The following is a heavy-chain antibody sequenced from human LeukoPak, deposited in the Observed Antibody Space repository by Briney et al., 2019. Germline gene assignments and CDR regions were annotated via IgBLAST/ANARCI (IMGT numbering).Heavy chain of an antibody. J-gene: IGHJ4*02. Sequence: GGSLRPSCAASGFTFSSYGMHWVRQAPGKGLEWVAVISYDGSNKYYADSVKGRFTISRDNSKNTLYLQMNSLRAEDTAVYYCATLFNWNSIADYWGQGTLVTVSS. CDR3: ATLFNWNSIADY. D-gene: IGHD1-7*01. CDR1: GFTFSSYG. CDR2: ISYDGSNK. V-gene: IGHV3-30*03.